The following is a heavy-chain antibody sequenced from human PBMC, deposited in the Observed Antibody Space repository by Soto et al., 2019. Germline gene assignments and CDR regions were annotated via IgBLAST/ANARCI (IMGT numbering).Heavy chain of an antibody. V-gene: IGHV4-61*01. CDR3: ARVGFCSGGSCRNYYFDY. D-gene: IGHD2-15*01. Sequence: QVQLQESGPGLVKPSETLSLTCTVSGGSVSSGSYYWSWIRQPPGKGLEWIGYIYYSGSTNYNPSLKSRLTISVDTPKNQFSLKLSSVTATDTAVSYCARVGFCSGGSCRNYYFDYWGQGTLVTVSS. CDR1: GGSVSSGSYY. CDR2: IYYSGST. J-gene: IGHJ4*02.